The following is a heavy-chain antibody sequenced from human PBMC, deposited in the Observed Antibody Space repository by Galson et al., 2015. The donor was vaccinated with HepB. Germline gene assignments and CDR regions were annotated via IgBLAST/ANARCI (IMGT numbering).Heavy chain of an antibody. V-gene: IGHV1-69*04. J-gene: IGHJ6*02. CDR1: GGTFSSYA. Sequence: SVKVSCKASGGTFSSYAISWVRQAPGQGLEWMGRIVPVLDVANYAQSFQGRVTITADKSTNTAYMELSRLRSEDTAVYYCARARDAGTYLYYYYGMDVWGQGTTATVSS. CDR3: ARARDAGTYLYYYYGMDV. CDR2: IVPVLDVA. D-gene: IGHD1-26*01.